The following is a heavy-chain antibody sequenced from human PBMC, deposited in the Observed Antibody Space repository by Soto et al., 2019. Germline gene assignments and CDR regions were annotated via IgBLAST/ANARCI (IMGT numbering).Heavy chain of an antibody. CDR3: ARDVIGHDNYDTMGYYFDP. CDR2: VDPSGGVT. CDR1: GYTFTKFH. Sequence: QVQLIQFGAEVKKPGASVKVSCRASGYTFTKFHIHWVRQAPGQGLEWMGMVDPSGGVTRDAQRFQGTTTMTSDTSPSSVYMELRGPTSEDTAVYYWARDVIGHDNYDTMGYYFDPWGPGTLVTVSS. V-gene: IGHV1-46*01. D-gene: IGHD3-10*01. J-gene: IGHJ4*02.